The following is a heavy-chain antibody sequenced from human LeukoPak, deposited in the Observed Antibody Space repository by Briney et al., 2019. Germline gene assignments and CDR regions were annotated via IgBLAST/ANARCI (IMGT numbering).Heavy chain of an antibody. D-gene: IGHD6-6*01. J-gene: IGHJ4*02. CDR3: ARDYIAARGLFDY. Sequence: SVTVSCTASGGTFSSYAISWVRQAPGQGLEWMGGIIPFFGTANYAQKFQGRVTFTADESTNTAYMELSSRRSEDTAMYYCARDYIAARGLFDYWGQGTLVTVSS. CDR2: IIPFFGTA. V-gene: IGHV1-69*13. CDR1: GGTFSSYA.